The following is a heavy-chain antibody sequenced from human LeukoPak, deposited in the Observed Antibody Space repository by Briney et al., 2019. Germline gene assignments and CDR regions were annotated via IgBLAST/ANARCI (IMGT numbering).Heavy chain of an antibody. V-gene: IGHV4-34*01. J-gene: IGHJ4*02. CDR1: GGSFSGYY. Sequence: SETLSLTCAVYGGSFSGYYWSWIRQPPGKGLEWIGEISHSGSTNYNPSLKSRVTISVDTSKNQFSLKLSSVTAADTAVYYCARHKYQLLDYWGQGTLVTVSS. D-gene: IGHD2-2*01. CDR3: ARHKYQLLDY. CDR2: ISHSGST.